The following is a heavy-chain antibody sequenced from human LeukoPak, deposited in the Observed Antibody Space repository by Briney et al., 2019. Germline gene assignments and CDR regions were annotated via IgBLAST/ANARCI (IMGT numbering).Heavy chain of an antibody. D-gene: IGHD3-3*01. CDR1: GYSFTSYG. CDR3: ARAEGAVLRFLEWLLPEPYYFDY. J-gene: IGHJ4*02. V-gene: IGHV1-8*01. CDR2: MNPNSGNT. Sequence: ASVNLSCKASGYSFTSYGINWVREATGEGLEWIGCMNPNSGNTGYAQKFQGRVTMTRNTSISTAYMELSSLRSEDTAVYYCARAEGAVLRFLEWLLPEPYYFDYWGQGPLATVSS.